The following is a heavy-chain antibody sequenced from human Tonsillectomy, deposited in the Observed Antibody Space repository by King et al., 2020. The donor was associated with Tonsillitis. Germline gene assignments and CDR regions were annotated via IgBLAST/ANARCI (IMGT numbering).Heavy chain of an antibody. CDR2: ISGSGGST. Sequence: VQLVESGGGLVQPGGSLRLSCAASGFTFSSYAMSWVRQAPGKGLEWVSAISGSGGSTYYADSVKGRFTISRDNSKNTLYLQMNSLRAEDTAVYYCAKDVRIKEWLPLYMDVWGKGTTVTVSS. D-gene: IGHD3-3*01. V-gene: IGHV3-23*04. J-gene: IGHJ6*03. CDR1: GFTFSSYA. CDR3: AKDVRIKEWLPLYMDV.